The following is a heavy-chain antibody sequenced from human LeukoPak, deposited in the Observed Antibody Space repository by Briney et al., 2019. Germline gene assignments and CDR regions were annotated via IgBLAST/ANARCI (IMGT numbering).Heavy chain of an antibody. D-gene: IGHD1-7*01. CDR2: INHSGST. V-gene: IGHV4-34*01. J-gene: IGHJ6*03. CDR1: GGSFSGYY. Sequence: PSETLSLTCAVYGGSFSGYYWSWIRQPPGKGLGWIGEINHSGSTNYNPSLKSRVTISVDTSKNQFSLKLSSVAAVDTAVYYCARVGGTTGNYYYYYMDVWGKGTTVTVSS. CDR3: ARVGGTTGNYYYYYMDV.